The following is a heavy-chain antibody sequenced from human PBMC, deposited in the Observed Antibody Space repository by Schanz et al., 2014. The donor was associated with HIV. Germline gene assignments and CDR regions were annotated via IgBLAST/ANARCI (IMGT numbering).Heavy chain of an antibody. D-gene: IGHD3-10*01. CDR3: VKRGSEASSNTWFADS. J-gene: IGHJ4*02. Sequence: QLVQSGGGPVHPGGSLRLSCAASGFTFRDSVVSWVRQAPGKGLEWIASISSTSTYRFYAGSVKGRFTISRDNSEDTLYLQMNSLGVDDSAIYYCVKRGSEASSNTWFADSWGQGTLVTVSS. V-gene: IGHV3-23*04. CDR2: ISSTSTYR. CDR1: GFTFRDSV.